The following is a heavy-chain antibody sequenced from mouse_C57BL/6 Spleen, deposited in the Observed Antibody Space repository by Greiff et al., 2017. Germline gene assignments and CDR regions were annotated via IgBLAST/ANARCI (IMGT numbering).Heavy chain of an antibody. D-gene: IGHD2-3*01. V-gene: IGHV5-16*01. CDR2: INYDGSST. J-gene: IGHJ2*01. Sequence: EVKLVESEGGLVQPGSSMKLSCTASGFTFSDYYMAWVRQVPEKGLEWVANINYDGSSTYYLDSLKSRFIISRDNAKNILYLQMSSLKSEDTATYYCARVGWLLSYYFDYWGQGTTLTVSS. CDR1: GFTFSDYY. CDR3: ARVGWLLSYYFDY.